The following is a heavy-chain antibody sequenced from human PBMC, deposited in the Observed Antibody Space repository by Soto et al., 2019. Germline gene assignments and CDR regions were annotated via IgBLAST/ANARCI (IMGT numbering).Heavy chain of an antibody. Sequence: SVKVSCKASGGTFSSYAISWVRQAPGQGLEWMGGIIPIFGTANYARKFQGRVTITADESTSTAYMELSSLRSEDTAVYYCASRDWNDVYYYYGMDVWGQGTTVTVSS. CDR3: ASRDWNDVYYYYGMDV. CDR1: GGTFSSYA. CDR2: IIPIFGTA. V-gene: IGHV1-69*13. D-gene: IGHD1-1*01. J-gene: IGHJ6*02.